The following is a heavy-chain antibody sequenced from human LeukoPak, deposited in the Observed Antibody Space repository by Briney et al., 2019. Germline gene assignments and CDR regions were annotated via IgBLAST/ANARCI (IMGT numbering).Heavy chain of an antibody. J-gene: IGHJ5*02. CDR3: ARGRLGYGSGTRWFDP. D-gene: IGHD3-10*01. V-gene: IGHV4-39*07. CDR2: IYYSGST. CDR1: GGSISSSSYY. Sequence: PSETLSLTCTVSGGSISSSSYYWGWIRQPPGKGLEWIGSIYYSGSTYYNPSLKSRVTISVGTSKNQFSLKLSSVTAADTAVYYCARGRLGYGSGTRWFDPWGQGTLVTVSS.